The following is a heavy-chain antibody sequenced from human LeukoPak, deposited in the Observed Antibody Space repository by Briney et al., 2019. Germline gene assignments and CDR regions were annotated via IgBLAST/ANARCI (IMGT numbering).Heavy chain of an antibody. CDR1: GGSISSGGYY. J-gene: IGHJ3*02. Sequence: PSETLSLTCTVSGGSISSGGYYWSWIRQPPGKGLEWIGYIYYSGSTYYNPSLKSRVTISVDTSKNQFSLKLSSVTAADTAVYYCARGYCSSTSCSGGDAFDIWGQGTMVTVSS. V-gene: IGHV4-30-4*08. D-gene: IGHD2-2*01. CDR2: IYYSGST. CDR3: ARGYCSSTSCSGGDAFDI.